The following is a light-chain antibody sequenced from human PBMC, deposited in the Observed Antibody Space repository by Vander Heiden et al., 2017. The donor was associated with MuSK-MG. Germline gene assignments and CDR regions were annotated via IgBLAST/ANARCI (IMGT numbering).Light chain of an antibody. V-gene: IGKV3-15*01. CDR3: QQYQNWPRT. CDR1: QSISSN. CDR2: TAS. Sequence: VMTQSPATLSVSPGEGVTLSCRASQSISSNLAWYQHKPGQAPRLLIYTASTRETGIPARFSGSGSGTEFTLTISSLQSEDFAVYYCQQYQNWPRTFGQGTKVEIK. J-gene: IGKJ1*01.